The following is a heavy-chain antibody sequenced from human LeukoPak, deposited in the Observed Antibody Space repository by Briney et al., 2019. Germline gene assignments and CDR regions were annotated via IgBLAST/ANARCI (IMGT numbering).Heavy chain of an antibody. Sequence: GGCLRLSCADSGFTFSRYGMRWVRQAPGKGVEWVSDISGSGGRTYYADTVKGRFTISRDNSNNTLYLQMNSLRAEDTAVYYCAKDGRVEYYGSGSLNWFDPWGQGTLVTVSS. V-gene: IGHV3-23*01. CDR1: GFTFSRYG. D-gene: IGHD3-10*01. CDR3: AKDGRVEYYGSGSLNWFDP. CDR2: ISGSGGRT. J-gene: IGHJ5*02.